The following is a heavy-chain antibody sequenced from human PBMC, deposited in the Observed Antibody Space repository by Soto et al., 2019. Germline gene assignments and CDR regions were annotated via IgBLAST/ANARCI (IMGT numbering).Heavy chain of an antibody. CDR1: GYTFTSYG. D-gene: IGHD2-2*01. Sequence: GSVKVSCKASGYTFTSYGISWVRQAPGQGLEWMGWVSAYNGNTNYAQKLQGRVTMTTDTSTSTAYMELRSLRADDTAVYYCARDRGTGSSSTTVSIGGQGNRVTVSS. CDR3: ARDRGTGSSSTTVSI. CDR2: VSAYNGNT. J-gene: IGHJ4*02. V-gene: IGHV1-18*01.